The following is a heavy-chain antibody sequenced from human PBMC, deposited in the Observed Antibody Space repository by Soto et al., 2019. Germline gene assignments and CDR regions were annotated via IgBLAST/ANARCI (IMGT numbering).Heavy chain of an antibody. CDR3: XXVPXRXXXFDX. CDR2: ISGSGTGT. Sequence: EVQLXDSGXGLVXPGGSLXLXXAASGFTFSNYAMNWVRQAPGKGLEWVSAISGSGTGTDYADSVKGRFXXSRDXXXXXXXXXXXXXXXXXTXXXXXXXVPXRXXXFDXXXXGXXVTV. J-gene: IGHJ4*02. CDR1: GFTFSNYA. V-gene: IGHV3-23*01.